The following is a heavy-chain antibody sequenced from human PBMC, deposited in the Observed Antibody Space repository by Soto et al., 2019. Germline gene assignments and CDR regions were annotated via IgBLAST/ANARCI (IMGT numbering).Heavy chain of an antibody. J-gene: IGHJ4*02. V-gene: IGHV3-74*01. CDR1: GINFNNYW. Sequence: EVQLVESGGGLIQPGGSLRLSCAVSGINFNNYWMHWIRQTPGTGLVWVSHITNVASIINYADSVRGRFTISRDNAGNTLYLQMNSLGVEDTATYYCASHQGRGFKYWGQGTAVTVSS. CDR3: ASHQGRGFKY. CDR2: ITNVASII.